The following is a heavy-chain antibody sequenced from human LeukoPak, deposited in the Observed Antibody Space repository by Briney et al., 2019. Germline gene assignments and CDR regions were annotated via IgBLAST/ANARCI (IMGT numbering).Heavy chain of an antibody. Sequence: EASVTVSCMASGYTFTSYGISWVRQPPAQGLEWVGLISAYNGNTNYAQKLQGRVTMTTDTSTSTAYMEPRSLRSDDTAVYYCARGTYYYDSSGYYPIDYWGQGTLVTVSS. CDR2: ISAYNGNT. CDR3: ARGTYYYDSSGYYPIDY. D-gene: IGHD3-22*01. V-gene: IGHV1-18*01. CDR1: GYTFTSYG. J-gene: IGHJ4*02.